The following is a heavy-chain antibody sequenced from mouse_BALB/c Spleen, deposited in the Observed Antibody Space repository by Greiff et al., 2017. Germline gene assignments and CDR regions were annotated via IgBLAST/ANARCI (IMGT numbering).Heavy chain of an antibody. CDR1: GDSITSGY. CDR3: ARYDGYAYYFDY. V-gene: IGHV3-8*02. D-gene: IGHD2-3*01. Sequence: EVQLQQSGPSLVKPSQTLSLTCSVTGDSITSGYWNWIRKFPGNKLEYMGYISYSGSTYYNPSLKSRISITRDTSKNQYYLQLNSVTTEDTATYYCARYDGYAYYFDYWGQGTTLTVSS. J-gene: IGHJ2*01. CDR2: ISYSGST.